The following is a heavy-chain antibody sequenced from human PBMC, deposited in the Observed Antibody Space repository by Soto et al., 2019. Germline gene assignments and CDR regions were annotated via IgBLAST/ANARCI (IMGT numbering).Heavy chain of an antibody. CDR2: ISGGGSCT. J-gene: IGHJ6*03. V-gene: IGHV3-74*01. CDR3: ARMDYYYYMDV. CDR1: GLTFSHYS. Sequence: GGSLRLSCAASGLTFSHYSMNWVRQAPGKGLVWVSRISGGGSCTSYADSVKGRFTISRDNAKNTLYLQMNSLRAEDTAVYYCARMDYYYYMDVWGKGTTVTVSS.